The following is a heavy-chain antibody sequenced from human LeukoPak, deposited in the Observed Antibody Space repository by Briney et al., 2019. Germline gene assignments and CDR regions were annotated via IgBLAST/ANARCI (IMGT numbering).Heavy chain of an antibody. J-gene: IGHJ4*02. CDR1: GGSISSISYY. CDR3: ARDAVTVNSYYFDY. V-gene: IGHV4-39*07. CDR2: IYYSGST. Sequence: SSETLSLTCTVSGGSISSISYYWGWIRQPPGKGLEWIGSIYYSGSTNYNPSLKSRVTISVDTSKNQFSLKLSSVTAADTAVYYCARDAVTVNSYYFDYWGQGTLVTVSS. D-gene: IGHD4-11*01.